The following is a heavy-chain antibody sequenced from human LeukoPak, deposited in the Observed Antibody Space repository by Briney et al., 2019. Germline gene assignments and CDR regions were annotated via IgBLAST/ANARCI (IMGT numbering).Heavy chain of an antibody. CDR1: RYTFTAFY. CDR3: ARAHYFDSRGTDH. D-gene: IGHD3-22*01. V-gene: IGHV1-2*02. Sequence: ASVKVSCKASRYTFTAFYMYWVRQAPGQGLEWMGGINPQTGGTTSAQKFQGRVTLTLDTSVTTAYMELTSLRSDDTAIYYCARAHYFDSRGTDHWGQGTLVTVS. CDR2: INPQTGGT. J-gene: IGHJ4*02.